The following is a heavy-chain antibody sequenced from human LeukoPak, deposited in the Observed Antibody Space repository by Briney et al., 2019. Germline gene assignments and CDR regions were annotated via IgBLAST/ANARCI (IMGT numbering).Heavy chain of an antibody. V-gene: IGHV1-69*01. Sequence: SVKVSCKASGSTFSSYSISWVRQAPGQGLEWMGWIIPIFGTANYAQKFQGRVTITADDSTSTAYMELSSLRSEDTAVYYCARSSSAYYCGRNNWFDPWGQGTLVSVSS. CDR2: IIPIFGTA. CDR1: GSTFSSYS. D-gene: IGHD3-10*01. J-gene: IGHJ5*02. CDR3: ARSSSAYYCGRNNWFDP.